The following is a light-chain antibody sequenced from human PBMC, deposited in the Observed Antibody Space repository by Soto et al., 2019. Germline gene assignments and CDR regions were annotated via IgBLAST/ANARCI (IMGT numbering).Light chain of an antibody. V-gene: IGKV1-5*03. J-gene: IGKJ4*01. CDR3: QQYDTYPLT. Sequence: GDRVTITCRASQRIVTWLAWYQQKPGKAPKLLLYQASNLQSGVPSRFSGSGSGTEFTLTISSLQPDDVATYYCQQYDTYPLTFGGGTKVEIQ. CDR2: QAS. CDR1: QRIVTW.